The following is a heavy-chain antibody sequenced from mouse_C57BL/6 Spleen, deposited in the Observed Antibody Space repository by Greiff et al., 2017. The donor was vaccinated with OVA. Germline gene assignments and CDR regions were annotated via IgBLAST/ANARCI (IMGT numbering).Heavy chain of an antibody. CDR2: IDPSDSET. CDR1: GYTFTSYW. CDR3: ARGYDYDRYWFAY. J-gene: IGHJ3*01. Sequence: QVQLQQPGAELVRPGSSVKLSCKASGYTFTSYWMHWVKQRPIQGLEWIGNIDPSDSETHYNQKFKDKATLTVDKSSSTAYMQLSSLTSEDSAVYYCARGYDYDRYWFAYWGQGTLVTVSA. V-gene: IGHV1-52*01. D-gene: IGHD2-4*01.